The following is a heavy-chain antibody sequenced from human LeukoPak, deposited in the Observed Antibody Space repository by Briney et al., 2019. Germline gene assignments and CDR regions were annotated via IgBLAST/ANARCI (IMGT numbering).Heavy chain of an antibody. D-gene: IGHD3-3*01. CDR2: ICSGGST. CDR1: GFTVSSNY. CDR3: ARERYDFWSGYFDY. J-gene: IGHJ4*02. Sequence: GGSLRLSCAASGFTVSSNYMSWVRQAPGKGPEWVSVICSGGSTYYADSVKGRFTISRDNSKNTLYLQMNSLRAEDTAVYYCARERYDFWSGYFDYWGQGTLVTVSS. V-gene: IGHV3-53*01.